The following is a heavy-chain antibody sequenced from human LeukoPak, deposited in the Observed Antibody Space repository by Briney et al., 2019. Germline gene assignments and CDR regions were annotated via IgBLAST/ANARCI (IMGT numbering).Heavy chain of an antibody. CDR2: ISYDGSNT. V-gene: IGHV3-30*18. Sequence: PERSLRHSCAASGFTFSNYGMHWVRQAPGKGLDWVAFISYDGSNTYYVDSVKGRFTISRDNSKNTLYLQMNSLRTEDTAVYYCAKGYGSGSYSTDYWGQGTLVTVSS. CDR3: AKGYGSGSYSTDY. CDR1: GFTFSNYG. D-gene: IGHD3-10*01. J-gene: IGHJ4*02.